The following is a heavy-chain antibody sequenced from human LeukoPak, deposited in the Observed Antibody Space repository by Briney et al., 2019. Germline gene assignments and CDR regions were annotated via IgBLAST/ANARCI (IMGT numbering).Heavy chain of an antibody. J-gene: IGHJ3*02. CDR2: ISSSSSYI. CDR1: GFTFSSYN. CDR3: ARELERPYDAFDI. V-gene: IGHV3-21*01. Sequence: GGSLRLSCAASGFTFSSYNMNWVRQAPGKGLEWVSSISSSSSYIYYADSVKGRFTISRDNAKNSLYLQMNSLRAEDTAVYYCARELERPYDAFDIWGQGTMVTVSS. D-gene: IGHD1-1*01.